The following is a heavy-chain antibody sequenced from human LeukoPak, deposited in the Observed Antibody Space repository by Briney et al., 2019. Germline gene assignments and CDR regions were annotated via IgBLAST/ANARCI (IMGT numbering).Heavy chain of an antibody. D-gene: IGHD6-6*01. J-gene: IGHJ6*02. CDR2: IYSGGST. Sequence: IYSGGSTYYSDSVKGRVTLSRDNSNKTRYLQMKSLRAEDTAVYYCAREEGITARDYYYGMDVWGQGTTVTVSS. V-gene: IGHV3-66*01. CDR3: AREEGITARDYYYGMDV.